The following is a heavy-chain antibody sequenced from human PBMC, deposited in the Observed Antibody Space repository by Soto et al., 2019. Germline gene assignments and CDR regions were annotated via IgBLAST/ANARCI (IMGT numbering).Heavy chain of an antibody. D-gene: IGHD2-15*01. J-gene: IGHJ4*02. CDR2: MNPNSGNT. Sequence: ASVKVSCKASGYTFTSYDINWVRQATGQGLEWMGWMNPNSGNTGYAQKFQGRVTMTRNTSISTAYMELSSLRSEDTAVYYCARGGNWCSGGSCYSGPIDYWGQGTLVTVSS. CDR3: ARGGNWCSGGSCYSGPIDY. CDR1: GYTFTSYD. V-gene: IGHV1-8*01.